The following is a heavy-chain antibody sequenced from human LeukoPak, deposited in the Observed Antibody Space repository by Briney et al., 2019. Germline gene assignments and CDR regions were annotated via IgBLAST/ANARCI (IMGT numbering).Heavy chain of an antibody. CDR1: GFTFSSYA. J-gene: IGHJ5*02. D-gene: IGHD6-13*01. V-gene: IGHV3-23*01. CDR3: ARGPQSIAAAGKGWFDP. Sequence: GGSLRLSCAASGFTFSSYAMSWVRQAPGKGLEWASTIGSSGGSTYYADSVKGRFTISRDNSKNTLYVQMNSLRAEDTAVYYCARGPQSIAAAGKGWFDPWGQGTLVTVSS. CDR2: IGSSGGST.